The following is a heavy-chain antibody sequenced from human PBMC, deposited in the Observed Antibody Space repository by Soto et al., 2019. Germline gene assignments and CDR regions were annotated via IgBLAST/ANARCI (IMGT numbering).Heavy chain of an antibody. Sequence: PGGSLRLSCAASGFTFSSYWMHWVRQAPGKGLVWVSRINSDGSSTSYADSVKGRFTISRDNAKNTPYLQMNSLRAEDTAVYYCAKEDLERDYFDYWGQGNLVTVSS. CDR1: GFTFSSYW. D-gene: IGHD3-3*01. J-gene: IGHJ4*02. V-gene: IGHV3-74*01. CDR2: INSDGSST. CDR3: AKEDLERDYFDY.